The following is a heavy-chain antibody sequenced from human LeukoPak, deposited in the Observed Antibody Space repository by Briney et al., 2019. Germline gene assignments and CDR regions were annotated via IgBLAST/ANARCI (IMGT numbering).Heavy chain of an antibody. Sequence: ASVKVSCKASGYTFTGYYMHWVRQAPGQGLEWMGWINPNSGGTNYAQKFQGRVTMTRDTSINTAYMELSRLRSDDTAVYYCARSVYDYVWGSYRSRHFDYWGQGSLVTVSS. CDR1: GYTFTGYY. CDR3: ARSVYDYVWGSYRSRHFDY. V-gene: IGHV1-2*02. J-gene: IGHJ4*02. D-gene: IGHD3-16*02. CDR2: INPNSGGT.